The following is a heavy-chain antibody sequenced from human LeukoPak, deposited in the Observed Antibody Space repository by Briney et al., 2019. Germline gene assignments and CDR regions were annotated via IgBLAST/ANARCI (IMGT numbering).Heavy chain of an antibody. CDR1: GGTFRSYA. CDR2: VIPIFGTA. J-gene: IGHJ6*04. CDR3: ARQGTYCSGGSCYSEPYINPYYYYGMDV. Sequence: SVTVSCKASGGTFRSYAISWVRQAPGQGLEWMGGVIPIFGTAKYAQKFQGRVTITADESTSRAYMELSSLRSEDSAVYFCARQGTYCSGGSCYSEPYINPYYYYGMDVWGKGTTVTVST. V-gene: IGHV1-69*13. D-gene: IGHD2-15*01.